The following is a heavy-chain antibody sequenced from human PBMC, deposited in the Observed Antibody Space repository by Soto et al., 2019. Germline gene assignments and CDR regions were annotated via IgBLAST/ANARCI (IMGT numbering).Heavy chain of an antibody. Sequence: PSETLSLTCAVYGGSFSGYYWSWIRQPPGKGLEWIGEINHSGSTNYNPSLKSRVTISVDTSKNQFSLKLSSVTAADTAVYYCARGKSGYDILTGYRFDYWGQGTLVTVSS. CDR2: INHSGST. D-gene: IGHD3-9*01. CDR1: GGSFSGYY. CDR3: ARGKSGYDILTGYRFDY. J-gene: IGHJ4*02. V-gene: IGHV4-34*01.